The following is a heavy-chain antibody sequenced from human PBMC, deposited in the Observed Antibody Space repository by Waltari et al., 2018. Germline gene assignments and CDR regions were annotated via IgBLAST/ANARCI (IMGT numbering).Heavy chain of an antibody. V-gene: IGHV4-38-2*02. CDR3: ARERAADFWSGYYTNDAFDI. J-gene: IGHJ3*02. Sequence: QVQLQESGPGLVKPSETLSLTCTVSGYSISSGYYWGWIRQPPGKGLEWIGSIYHSGSTNYNPSLKSRVTISVDTSKNQFSLKLSSVTAADTAVYYCARERAADFWSGYYTNDAFDIWGQGTMVTVSS. D-gene: IGHD3-3*01. CDR2: IYHSGST. CDR1: GYSISSGYY.